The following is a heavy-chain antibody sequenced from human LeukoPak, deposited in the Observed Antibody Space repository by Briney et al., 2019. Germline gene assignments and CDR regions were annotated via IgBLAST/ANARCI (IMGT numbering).Heavy chain of an antibody. CDR2: IYYSGST. D-gene: IGHD4-17*01. CDR3: ARVRDDYGDYDAFDI. V-gene: IGHV4-59*01. J-gene: IGHJ3*02. Sequence: PSETLSLTCTLSGGSISSYYWSWIRQPPGKGLEWIGYIYYSGSTNYNPSLKSRVTISVDTSKNQFSLKLSSVTAADTAVYYCARVRDDYGDYDAFDIWGEGTMVTVSS. CDR1: GGSISSYY.